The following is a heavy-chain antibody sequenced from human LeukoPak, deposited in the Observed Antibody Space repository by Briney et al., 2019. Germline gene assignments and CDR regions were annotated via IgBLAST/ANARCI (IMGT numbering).Heavy chain of an antibody. CDR2: INHSGST. Sequence: SETLPLTCAVYGGSFSGYYWSWIRQPPGKGLEWIGEINHSGSTNYNPSLKSRVTISVDTSKNQFSLKVNSVTAADTAVYFCARRVAVTARYYFDFWGQGALVTVSS. J-gene: IGHJ4*02. CDR1: GGSFSGYY. CDR3: ARRVAVTARYYFDF. D-gene: IGHD6-19*01. V-gene: IGHV4-34*01.